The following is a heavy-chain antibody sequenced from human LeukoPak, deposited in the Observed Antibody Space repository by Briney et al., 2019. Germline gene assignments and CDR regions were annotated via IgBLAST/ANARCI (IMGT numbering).Heavy chain of an antibody. D-gene: IGHD3-16*01. V-gene: IGHV4-59*01. CDR2: IYYSGST. CDR3: ARSILTGEDN. Sequence: PSETLSLTCTVSGGSISSYYWSWIRQPPGKGLEWIGYIYYSGSTNYNPSLKSRVTISVDTSKNQFSLKLSSMTAADTAVYYCARSILTGEDNWGQGTLVTVSS. CDR1: GGSISSYY. J-gene: IGHJ4*02.